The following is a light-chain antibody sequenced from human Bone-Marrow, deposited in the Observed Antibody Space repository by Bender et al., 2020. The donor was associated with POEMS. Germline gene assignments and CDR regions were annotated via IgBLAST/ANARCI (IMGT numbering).Light chain of an antibody. CDR3: ASYTNSNTCV. J-gene: IGLJ1*01. CDR2: DVK. Sequence: QSALTQPASVSASPGQSITMSCTGTSSDLGEFKYVSWYQYRPGEVPKLILYDVKNRPSGVSDRFSGSKFGDTASLTISGLQAEDEADYYCASYTNSNTCVFAAGTKVTVL. V-gene: IGLV2-14*03. CDR1: SSDLGEFKY.